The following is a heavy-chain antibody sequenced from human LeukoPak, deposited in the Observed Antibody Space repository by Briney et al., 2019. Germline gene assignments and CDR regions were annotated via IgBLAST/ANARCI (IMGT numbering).Heavy chain of an antibody. CDR2: IKQDGSEK. V-gene: IGHV3-7*01. CDR3: ASPSGYSYGYYFDY. D-gene: IGHD5-18*01. Sequence: GGSLRLSCAASGFTFSSYWMSWVRQAPGKGLEWVANIKQDGSEKYYVDSVKGRFTISRDNAKNSLYLQMNSLRAEDTAVYYCASPSGYSYGYYFDYWGQGTLVTVSS. J-gene: IGHJ4*02. CDR1: GFTFSSYW.